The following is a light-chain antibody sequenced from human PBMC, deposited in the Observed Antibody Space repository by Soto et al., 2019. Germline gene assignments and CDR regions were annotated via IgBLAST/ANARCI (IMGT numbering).Light chain of an antibody. CDR1: QSVGSY. CDR3: QHYNSYSEA. Sequence: EIVLTQSPATLSLFPGERATLSCRASQSVGSYFAWYQQKPGQAPRLLLYDTSNRATGIPARFSGSGSGTDFTLTISSLQPDDFATYYCQHYNSYSEAFGQGTKVDIK. J-gene: IGKJ1*01. CDR2: DTS. V-gene: IGKV3-11*01.